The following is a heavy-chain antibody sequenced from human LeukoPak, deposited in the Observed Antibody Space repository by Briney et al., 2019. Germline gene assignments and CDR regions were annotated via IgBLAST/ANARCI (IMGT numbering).Heavy chain of an antibody. V-gene: IGHV4-59*01. D-gene: IGHD4-17*01. J-gene: IGHJ1*01. CDR2: MYNSGST. CDR1: GGSISGSY. CDR3: ARGIESYGDYGY. Sequence: ASETLSLTCTVSGGSISGSYWSWVRQPPGKGLEWVAYMYNSGSTNYNPSLKSRVTISIDTSKNQFSLKLSSLTAADTAISYCARGIESYGDYGYGGPGILVAVSS.